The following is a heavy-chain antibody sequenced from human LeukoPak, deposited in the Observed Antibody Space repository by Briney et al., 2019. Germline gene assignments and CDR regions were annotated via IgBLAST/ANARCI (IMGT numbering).Heavy chain of an antibody. CDR1: GGSFSGYY. CDR2: INHSGST. D-gene: IGHD6-13*01. J-gene: IGHJ4*02. V-gene: IGHV4-34*01. CDR3: ARAGSSSRRIFDY. Sequence: SETLSLTCAVYGGSFSGYYWSWIRQPPGKGLEWIGEINHSGSTNYGPSLKSRVTISVDTSKNQFSLKLSSVTAADTAVYYCARAGSSSRRIFDYWGQGTLVTVSS.